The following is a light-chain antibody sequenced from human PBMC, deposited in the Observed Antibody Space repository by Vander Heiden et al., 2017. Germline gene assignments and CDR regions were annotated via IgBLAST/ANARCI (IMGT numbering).Light chain of an antibody. CDR3: QAWDNRSVV. CDR1: NLGDKY. CDR2: QDR. Sequence: SFELTQPPSVSVSPGQTASITCSGDNLGDKYASWYQQKPGQATVLVIYQDRKRPSGIPERFSGSNSDNTATLTISGTQAMDEADYYCQAWDNRSVVFGGGTKLTVL. J-gene: IGLJ2*01. V-gene: IGLV3-1*01.